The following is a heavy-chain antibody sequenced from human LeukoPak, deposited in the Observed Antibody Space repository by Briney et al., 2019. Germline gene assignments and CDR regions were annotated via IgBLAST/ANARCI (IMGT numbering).Heavy chain of an antibody. CDR1: GFTFSSYW. J-gene: IGHJ3*02. Sequence: GGSLRLSCAASGFTFSSYWMHWVRQAPGKGLVWVSRINSDGSSTNYADSVKGRFTISRDNAKNSLYLQMNSLRAEDAAVYYCATEVGSPTVRSAFHIWGQGTMLTVSS. CDR3: ATEVGSPTVRSAFHI. D-gene: IGHD1-26*01. V-gene: IGHV3-74*01. CDR2: INSDGSST.